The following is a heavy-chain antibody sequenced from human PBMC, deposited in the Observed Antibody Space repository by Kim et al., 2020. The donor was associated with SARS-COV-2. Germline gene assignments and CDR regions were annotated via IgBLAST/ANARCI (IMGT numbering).Heavy chain of an antibody. CDR3: ARVGAEAGTLEYYFDY. D-gene: IGHD6-19*01. Sequence: KFQGRVTMTRDTSISTAYMELSRLRSDDTAVYYCARVGAEAGTLEYYFDYWGQGTLVTVSS. V-gene: IGHV1-2*02. J-gene: IGHJ4*02.